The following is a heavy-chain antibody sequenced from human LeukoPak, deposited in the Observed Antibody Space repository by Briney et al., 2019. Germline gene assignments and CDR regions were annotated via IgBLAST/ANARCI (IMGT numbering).Heavy chain of an antibody. Sequence: GASVKVSCKASGYTFTTYGISWVRQAPGQGLEWMGWVSGNNGNTNYAQKLQGRVTMTTDTSTNTAYMELSRLRSDDTAVYYCARAGYGSGTTFDYWGRGTLVTVSS. CDR2: VSGNNGNT. CDR3: ARAGYGSGTTFDY. V-gene: IGHV1-18*01. J-gene: IGHJ4*02. CDR1: GYTFTTYG. D-gene: IGHD3-10*01.